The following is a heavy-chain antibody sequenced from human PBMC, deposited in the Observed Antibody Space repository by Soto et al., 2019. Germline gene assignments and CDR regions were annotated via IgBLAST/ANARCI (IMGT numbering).Heavy chain of an antibody. CDR1: GFNFSSYG. CDR2: IWYDGSNK. J-gene: IGHJ6*02. V-gene: IGHV3-33*01. CDR3: AREGLCFGEIEESEVYYYYGMDV. Sequence: LSYAASGFNFSSYGMHWVRQAPGKGLEWVAVIWYDGSNKYYADSVKGRFTIPRDNSKNTLYLQMNSLRAEDTAVYYCAREGLCFGEIEESEVYYYYGMDVWRQGTTVPVSS. D-gene: IGHD3-10*01.